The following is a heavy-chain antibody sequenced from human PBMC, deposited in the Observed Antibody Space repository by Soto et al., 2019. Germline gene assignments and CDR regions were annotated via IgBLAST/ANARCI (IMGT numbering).Heavy chain of an antibody. V-gene: IGHV3-30-3*01. Sequence: QVQLVESGGGVVQPGTSLRVSCGASGFTFSDYVMHWVRQAPGKGLGWVAAISYDGNSEYYAASVKGRFTVSRDNSKNTVFLQMNTLRFEDTAVYYGASGIIHYFEYWVQGTLVTVAS. CDR3: ASGIIHYFEY. CDR2: ISYDGNSE. D-gene: IGHD3-3*01. J-gene: IGHJ4*02. CDR1: GFTFSDYV.